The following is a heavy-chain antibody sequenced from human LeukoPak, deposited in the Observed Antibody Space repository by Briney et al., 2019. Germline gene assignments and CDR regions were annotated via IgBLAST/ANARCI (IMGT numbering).Heavy chain of an antibody. Sequence: ASVKVSCKASGYTFTSYDIDWVRQATGQGPEWMGRMNPNSGNTGYAQKFQGRVTMTRDTSTSTAYMELSSLTSDDTAVYYCARGIYSGTFHPFDYWGQGTLVTVSS. CDR2: MNPNSGNT. CDR3: ARGIYSGTFHPFDY. D-gene: IGHD1-26*01. J-gene: IGHJ4*02. CDR1: GYTFTSYD. V-gene: IGHV1-8*01.